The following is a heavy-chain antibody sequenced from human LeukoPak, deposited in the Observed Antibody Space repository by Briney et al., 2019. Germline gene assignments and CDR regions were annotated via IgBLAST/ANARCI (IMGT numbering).Heavy chain of an antibody. Sequence: SVKVSCKASGTTFRSYAINWVRQAPGQGLEWMGAIIHSFGTVKYAQKFQGRVTMTADESTSTAYMDLNYLRSDDTAVYFCARATSANEYSYGFHFDYWGQGTLVTVSS. D-gene: IGHD5-18*01. V-gene: IGHV1-69*13. CDR3: ARATSANEYSYGFHFDY. CDR1: GTTFRSYA. CDR2: IIHSFGTV. J-gene: IGHJ4*02.